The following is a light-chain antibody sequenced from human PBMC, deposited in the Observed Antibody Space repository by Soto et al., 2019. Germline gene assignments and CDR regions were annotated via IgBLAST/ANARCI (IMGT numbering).Light chain of an antibody. Sequence: ALTQPASVSGSPGQSITISCTGTSSDVGAYYSVSWYQQHPGKAPKLMIYEVSNRPSGVSNRFSGSKSGNTASLTISGLQAEDEADYYCSSYSSISTYVFGTGTKVTVL. CDR1: SSDVGAYYS. CDR3: SSYSSISTYV. J-gene: IGLJ1*01. CDR2: EVS. V-gene: IGLV2-14*01.